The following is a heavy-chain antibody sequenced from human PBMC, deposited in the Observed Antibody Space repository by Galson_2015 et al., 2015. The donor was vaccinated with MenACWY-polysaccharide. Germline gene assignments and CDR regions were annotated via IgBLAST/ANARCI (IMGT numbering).Heavy chain of an antibody. CDR1: GYTFTTYD. Sequence: SVKVSCKASGYTFTTYDINWVRQATGQGLEWMGWMNPNSGNTGYAQKFQGRVTISRDNSRNTLYLEMNSLRAEDTAVYYCAREGSRIVFHAFDTWGQGTMV. V-gene: IGHV1-8*01. D-gene: IGHD2-15*01. CDR3: AREGSRIVFHAFDT. CDR2: MNPNSGNT. J-gene: IGHJ3*02.